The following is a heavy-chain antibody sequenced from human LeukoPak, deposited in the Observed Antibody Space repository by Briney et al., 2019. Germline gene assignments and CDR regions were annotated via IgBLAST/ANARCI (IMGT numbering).Heavy chain of an antibody. V-gene: IGHV1-69*05. J-gene: IGHJ5*01. CDR1: GYTFTDYY. CDR3: ARVFRRWFDS. CDR2: IIPIFGSA. D-gene: IGHD1-14*01. Sequence: SVKLSCKVSGYTFTDYYMHWVRQAPGQGLEWMGGIIPIFGSANYAQKFQGRVTITTDESTSTAYMELSSLRSEDTAVYYCARVFRRWFDSWGQGTLVTVSS.